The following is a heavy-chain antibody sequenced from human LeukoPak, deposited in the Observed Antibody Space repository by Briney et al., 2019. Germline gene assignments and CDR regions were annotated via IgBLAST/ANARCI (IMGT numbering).Heavy chain of an antibody. Sequence: SVKVSCKASGGTFSSYAISWVRQAPGQRLEWMGGIIPIFGTANYAQKFQGRVTITTDESTSTAYMELSSLRSEDTAVYYCARDPMVRGGLGGYWGQGTLVTVSS. CDR1: GGTFSSYA. D-gene: IGHD3-10*01. J-gene: IGHJ4*02. CDR3: ARDPMVRGGLGGY. CDR2: IIPIFGTA. V-gene: IGHV1-69*05.